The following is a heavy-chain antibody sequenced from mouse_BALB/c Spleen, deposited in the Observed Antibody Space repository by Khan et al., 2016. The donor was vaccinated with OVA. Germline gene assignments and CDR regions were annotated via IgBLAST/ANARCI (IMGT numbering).Heavy chain of an antibody. V-gene: IGHV14-3*02. Sequence: VRLQQSGAELVKPGASVKLSCSASGFNIKDTYIHWMKQRPEQGLEWIGRIDPPNDDSKYGPKFQAKATLTADTSSNTAYLQLSSLTSEATAVYYCATLYDDPFAFWGQGTLVSVSA. D-gene: IGHD2-3*01. CDR3: ATLYDDPFAF. J-gene: IGHJ3*01. CDR1: GFNIKDTY. CDR2: IDPPNDDS.